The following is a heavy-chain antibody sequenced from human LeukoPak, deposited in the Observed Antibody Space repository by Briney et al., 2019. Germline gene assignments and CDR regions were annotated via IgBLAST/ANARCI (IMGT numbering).Heavy chain of an antibody. J-gene: IGHJ4*02. V-gene: IGHV3-7*01. D-gene: IGHD1-1*01. CDR1: RFTFSGYW. Sequence: PGGSLRLSCADSRFTFSGYWMNWVRQAPGKGLEWVANMDPTGSQKRYVDSVRGRFTISKDNPGASLYLDMHSLRAEDTAIYYCAIWTSGNYWGQGTLVTVSS. CDR2: MDPTGSQK. CDR3: AIWTSGNY.